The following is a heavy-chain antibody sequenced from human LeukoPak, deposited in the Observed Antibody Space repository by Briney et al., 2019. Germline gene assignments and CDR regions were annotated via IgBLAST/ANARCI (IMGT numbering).Heavy chain of an antibody. CDR1: GGSISSSSYY. V-gene: IGHV4-39*01. CDR2: IYYRGTS. Sequence: PSETLSLTCTVSGGSISSSSYYWGWIRQPPGKGLEWIGSIYYRGTSYYNPSLKSRVTTSVDTSKNQFSLKLSSVTAADTAVYYCARLAIYSSGTDNWGQGTLVTVSS. CDR3: ARLAIYSSGTDN. D-gene: IGHD6-19*01. J-gene: IGHJ4*02.